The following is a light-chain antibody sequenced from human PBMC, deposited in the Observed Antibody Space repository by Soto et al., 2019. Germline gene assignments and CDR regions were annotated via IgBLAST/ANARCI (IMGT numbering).Light chain of an antibody. CDR2: SAS. J-gene: IGKJ2*01. CDR3: QQYNSWPYT. CDR1: QSVTST. V-gene: IGKV3-15*01. Sequence: EVVMTQSPASLSESPGESVTLSCRTSQSVTSTLAWYQQKVGRAPRLLVHSASTRATGIPARFSGSGSGTDFTLTISSLQSEDFAVYYCQQYNSWPYTFGQGTKLEIK.